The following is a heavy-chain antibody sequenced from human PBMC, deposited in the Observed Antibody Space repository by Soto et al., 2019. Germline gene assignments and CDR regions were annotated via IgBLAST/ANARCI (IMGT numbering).Heavy chain of an antibody. CDR1: GGSFSGYY. CDR2: INHSGST. V-gene: IGHV4-34*01. J-gene: IGHJ6*03. CDR3: ARRGYCSSTSCYGPDTGEYYYYYMDV. D-gene: IGHD2-2*01. Sequence: SETLSLTCAVYGGSFSGYYWSWIRQPPGKGLEWIGEINHSGSTNYNPSLKSRVTISVDTSKNQFSLKLSSVTAADTAVYYCARRGYCSSTSCYGPDTGEYYYYYMDVWGKGTTVTVSS.